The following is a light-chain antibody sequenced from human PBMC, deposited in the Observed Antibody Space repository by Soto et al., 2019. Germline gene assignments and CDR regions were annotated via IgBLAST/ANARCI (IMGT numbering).Light chain of an antibody. J-gene: IGLJ2*01. Sequence: QSALTQPASVSASPGQSITISCTGTSSDIGGYNYVSWYQQHPGKAPKVLIYDVSKRPSGISNRFSGSKSGNTASLTISGLQVDDEADYYCSSHRRGSTRVVFGGGTKLTVL. CDR3: SSHRRGSTRVV. V-gene: IGLV2-14*03. CDR1: SSDIGGYNY. CDR2: DVS.